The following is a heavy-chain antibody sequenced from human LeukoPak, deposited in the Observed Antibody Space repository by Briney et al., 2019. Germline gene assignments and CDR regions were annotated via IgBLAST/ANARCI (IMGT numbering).Heavy chain of an antibody. CDR1: GGTFSSYA. Sequence: SVKVSCKASGGTFSSYAISWVRQAPGQGLEWMGGIIPIFGTANYAQKFQGRVTITADESTSTAYMELSSLRSEDTAVYYCARGRIDEQWLPPGAFDIWGQGTMVTVSS. CDR2: IIPIFGTA. D-gene: IGHD6-19*01. J-gene: IGHJ3*02. CDR3: ARGRIDEQWLPPGAFDI. V-gene: IGHV1-69*01.